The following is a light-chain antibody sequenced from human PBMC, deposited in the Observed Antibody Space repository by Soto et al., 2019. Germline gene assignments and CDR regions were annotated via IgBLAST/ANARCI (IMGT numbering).Light chain of an antibody. CDR2: DAS. J-gene: IGKJ5*01. Sequence: EIVLTQSPATLSLSPGERATLSCRASQSVSNYLAWYQQKPGQAPRLLIYDASNRATGIPARFSGSGSGTDFTLTIGSREPEDCAGYDCQRRSNWPPSTFGQGTRVEIK. CDR3: QRRSNWPPST. CDR1: QSVSNY. V-gene: IGKV3-11*01.